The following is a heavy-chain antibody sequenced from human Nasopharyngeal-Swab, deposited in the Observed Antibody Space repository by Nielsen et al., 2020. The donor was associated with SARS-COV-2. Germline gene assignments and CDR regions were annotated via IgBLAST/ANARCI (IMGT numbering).Heavy chain of an antibody. CDR2: MNPNSGNT. V-gene: IGHV1-8*02. J-gene: IGHJ3*02. CDR1: GYTFTSYY. Sequence: ASVKVSCKASGYTFTSYYMHWVRQAPGQGLEWMGWMNPNSGNTGYAQKFQGRVTMTRNTSISTAYMELSSLRSEDTAVYYCARVGDGGKAFDIWGQGTMVTVSS. D-gene: IGHD4-23*01. CDR3: ARVGDGGKAFDI.